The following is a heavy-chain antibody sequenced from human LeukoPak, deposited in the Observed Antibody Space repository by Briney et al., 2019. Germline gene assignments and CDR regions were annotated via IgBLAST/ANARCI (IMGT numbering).Heavy chain of an antibody. Sequence: GGSLRLSCGASGFTFSSYSMNWVRQAPGKGLEWVSSISSSSSYIYYADSVKGRFTISRDNAKNSLYLQMNSLRAEDTAVYYCARAYSSGHFDYWGQGTLVTVSS. D-gene: IGHD6-19*01. V-gene: IGHV3-21*01. CDR2: ISSSSSYI. CDR1: GFTFSSYS. J-gene: IGHJ4*02. CDR3: ARAYSSGHFDY.